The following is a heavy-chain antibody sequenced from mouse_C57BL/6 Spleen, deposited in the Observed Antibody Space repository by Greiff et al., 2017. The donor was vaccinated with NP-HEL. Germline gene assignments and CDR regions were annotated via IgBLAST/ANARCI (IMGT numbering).Heavy chain of an antibody. CDR3: ARLGDGSSFDY. CDR2: INPGSGGT. V-gene: IGHV1-54*01. CDR1: GYAFTNYL. J-gene: IGHJ2*01. D-gene: IGHD1-1*01. Sequence: QVQLQQSGAELVRPGTSVKVSCKASGYAFTNYLIEWVKQRPGQGLEWIGVINPGSGGTNYNEKFKGKATLTADKSSSTAYMQLSSLTSEDSAVYFCARLGDGSSFDYWGQGTTLTVSS.